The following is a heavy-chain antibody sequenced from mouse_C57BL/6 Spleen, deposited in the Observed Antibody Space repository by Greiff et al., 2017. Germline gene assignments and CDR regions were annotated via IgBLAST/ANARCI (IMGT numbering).Heavy chain of an antibody. J-gene: IGHJ2*01. D-gene: IGHD2-3*01. Sequence: QVQLQQPGAELVRPGTSVKLSCKASGYTFTSYWMHWVKQRPGQGLEWIGVIDPSDSYTNYNQKFKGKATLTVDTSSSTAYMQLSSLTSEDSAVYYCARRYDGYWSDYFDYWGQGTTLTVSS. CDR3: ARRYDGYWSDYFDY. CDR2: IDPSDSYT. CDR1: GYTFTSYW. V-gene: IGHV1-59*01.